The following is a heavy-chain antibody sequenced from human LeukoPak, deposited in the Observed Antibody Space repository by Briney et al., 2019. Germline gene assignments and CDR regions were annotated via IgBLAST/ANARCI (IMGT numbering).Heavy chain of an antibody. D-gene: IGHD2-8*01. V-gene: IGHV3-23*01. Sequence: GGSLRLSCAASGFTFSSYAMSWVRQAPGKGLEWVSGISESGSSTYYVHSVKGRFTISRDNSKNTLYLQVNSLRAEDTAVYYCAKGACTNGVCYTSHWGQGTLVTVSS. CDR3: AKGACTNGVCYTSH. CDR1: GFTFSSYA. J-gene: IGHJ4*02. CDR2: ISESGSST.